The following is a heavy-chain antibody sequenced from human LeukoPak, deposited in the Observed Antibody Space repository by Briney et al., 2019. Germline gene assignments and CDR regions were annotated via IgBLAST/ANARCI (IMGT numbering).Heavy chain of an antibody. D-gene: IGHD3-16*02. CDR3: ARARIMITFGGVIVPYYFDY. J-gene: IGHJ4*02. CDR1: GGSISSYY. CDR2: IYTSGST. V-gene: IGHV4-4*07. Sequence: PSETLSLTCTVSGGSISSYYWSWIRQPAGKGLEWIGRIYTSGSTNYNPSLKSRVTMSVDTSKNQFSLKLSSVTAADTAVYYCARARIMITFGGVIVPYYFDYWGQGTLVTVSS.